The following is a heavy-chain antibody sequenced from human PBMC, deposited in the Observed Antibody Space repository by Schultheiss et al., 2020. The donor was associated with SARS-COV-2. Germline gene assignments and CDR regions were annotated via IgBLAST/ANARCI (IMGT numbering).Heavy chain of an antibody. J-gene: IGHJ4*02. CDR2: IYSSGSA. CDR3: ARGDYNFGSGFYYDY. V-gene: IGHV4-59*11. D-gene: IGHD3-10*01. Sequence: SETLSLTCTVSGGSITNHYWSWIRQPRGKGLECIGYIYSSGSATYNPSLKSRVTISVDTSKNQFSLKLTSVTAADTAMYYCARGDYNFGSGFYYDYWGQGSLVTVSS. CDR1: GGSITNHY.